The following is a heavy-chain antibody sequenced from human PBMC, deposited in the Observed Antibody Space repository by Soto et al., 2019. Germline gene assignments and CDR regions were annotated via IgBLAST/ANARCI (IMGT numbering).Heavy chain of an antibody. J-gene: IGHJ4*02. CDR3: AKSQQWLVELGY. Sequence: EVQLLESGGGLLQPGGSLRLSCAASGFTFSSYAMSWVRQAPGKGLEWVSAISGSGGSTYYADSVKGRFTISRDNSKNTLYLQMNSLRAEDTAVYYCAKSQQWLVELGYWGQGTLVTVSS. V-gene: IGHV3-23*01. D-gene: IGHD6-19*01. CDR2: ISGSGGST. CDR1: GFTFSSYA.